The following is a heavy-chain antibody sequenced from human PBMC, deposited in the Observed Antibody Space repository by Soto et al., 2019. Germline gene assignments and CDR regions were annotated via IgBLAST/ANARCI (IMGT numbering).Heavy chain of an antibody. CDR1: GLTFSSYA. V-gene: IGHV3-23*01. Sequence: PGGSLRHSCAASGLTFSSYAMSWVRQATGKGLEWVSAISGSGGSTYYADSVKGRFTISRDNSKNTLYLQMNSLRAEDTAVYYCAKDPHYSNPDYYYYYGMDVWGQGTTVTVSS. CDR2: ISGSGGST. D-gene: IGHD4-4*01. CDR3: AKDPHYSNPDYYYYYGMDV. J-gene: IGHJ6*02.